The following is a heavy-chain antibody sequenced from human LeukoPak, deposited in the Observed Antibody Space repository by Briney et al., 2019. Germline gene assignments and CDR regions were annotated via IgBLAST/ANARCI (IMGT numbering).Heavy chain of an antibody. D-gene: IGHD5-24*01. Sequence: GRSLRLSCAASGFTFSSYGMHWVRQAPGKGLEWVAVISYDGSNKYYADSVKGRFTISRDNSKNTLYLQMNSLRAEDTAVYYCARGGDGYNYAFDMWGQGTMVTVSS. CDR1: GFTFSSYG. V-gene: IGHV3-30*03. CDR3: ARGGDGYNYAFDM. CDR2: ISYDGSNK. J-gene: IGHJ3*02.